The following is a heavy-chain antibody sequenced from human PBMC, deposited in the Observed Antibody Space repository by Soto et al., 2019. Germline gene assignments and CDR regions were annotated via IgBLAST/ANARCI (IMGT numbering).Heavy chain of an antibody. CDR1: GGSISSYY. CDR2: IYYSGST. J-gene: IGHJ4*02. V-gene: IGHV4-59*01. CDR3: ARGGFLGYYFDY. Sequence: SETLSLTCTVSGGSISSYYWSWIRQPPGKGLEWIGYIYYSGSTNYNPSLKSRVTISVDTSKNQFSLKLSSVTAADTAVYYCARGGFLGYYFDYWGQGTLVTVST. D-gene: IGHD3-16*01.